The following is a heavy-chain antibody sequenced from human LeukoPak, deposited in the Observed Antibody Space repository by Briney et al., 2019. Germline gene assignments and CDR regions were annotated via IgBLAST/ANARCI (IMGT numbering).Heavy chain of an antibody. V-gene: IGHV3-23*01. Sequence: GGSLRLSCAASGFSFSSYAMSWVRQAPGKGLEWVSDISGSGGSTYYADSVKGRFTVSRDNSKNTLYLQMNSLRAEDTAVYYCAKEYFDIVVVPVAVATSGYFDYWGQGTLVTVSS. D-gene: IGHD2-2*01. CDR2: ISGSGGST. J-gene: IGHJ4*02. CDR1: GFSFSSYA. CDR3: AKEYFDIVVVPVAVATSGYFDY.